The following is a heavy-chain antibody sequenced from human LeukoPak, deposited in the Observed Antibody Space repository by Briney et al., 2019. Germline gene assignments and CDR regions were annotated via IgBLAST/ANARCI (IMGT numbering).Heavy chain of an antibody. J-gene: IGHJ4*02. Sequence: ASVKVSCKASGYTLTCYYMHWVRQAPGQGLEWMGWINPNSGGTNYAQKFQGRVTMTRDTSISTAYMELSRLRSDDTAVYYCARDWGEHYYDSSGYADYWGQGTLVTVSS. CDR3: ARDWGEHYYDSSGYADY. CDR1: GYTLTCYY. V-gene: IGHV1-2*02. CDR2: INPNSGGT. D-gene: IGHD3-22*01.